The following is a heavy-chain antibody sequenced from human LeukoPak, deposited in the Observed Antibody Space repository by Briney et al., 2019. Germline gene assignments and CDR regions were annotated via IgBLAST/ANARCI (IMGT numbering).Heavy chain of an antibody. Sequence: SQTLSLTCTVSGGSISSGDYYWSWLRQPPGTGLEWLGYIYYSGSTYYNPSLKSRVTISVDTSKNQFSLKLSSVTAADTAVYYCARGGSSSRGNNWFDPWGQGTLVTVSS. CDR2: IYYSGST. J-gene: IGHJ5*02. CDR1: GGSISSGDYY. V-gene: IGHV4-30-4*01. D-gene: IGHD6-6*01. CDR3: ARGGSSSRGNNWFDP.